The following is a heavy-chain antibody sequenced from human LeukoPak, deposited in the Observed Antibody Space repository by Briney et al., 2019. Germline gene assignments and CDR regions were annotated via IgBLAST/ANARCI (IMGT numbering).Heavy chain of an antibody. Sequence: SETLSLTCTVSGGSISSYYWSWIRQPPGKGLEWIGSIYYSGSTYYNPSLKSRVTISVDTSKNQFSLKLSSVTAADTAVYYCARHTYYYDSSGYHFDYWGQGTLVTVSS. D-gene: IGHD3-22*01. CDR2: IYYSGST. CDR1: GGSISSYY. J-gene: IGHJ4*02. CDR3: ARHTYYYDSSGYHFDY. V-gene: IGHV4-39*01.